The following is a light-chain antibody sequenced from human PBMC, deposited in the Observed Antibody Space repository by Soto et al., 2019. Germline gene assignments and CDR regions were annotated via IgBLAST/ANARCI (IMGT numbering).Light chain of an antibody. J-gene: IGKJ3*01. CDR3: QQYNNWPPFT. V-gene: IGKV3-15*01. Sequence: EIVMTQSPATLSVSPGERVTLSCSASQSVSSSLAWYQQKPGQAPRLLIYGASTRATGIPARFSGSGSGTEFTLTISSLQSEDFAVSYCQQYNNWPPFTFGPGTKVDIK. CDR2: GAS. CDR1: QSVSSS.